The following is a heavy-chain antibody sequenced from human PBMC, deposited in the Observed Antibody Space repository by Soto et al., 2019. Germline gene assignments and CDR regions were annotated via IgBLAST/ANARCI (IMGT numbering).Heavy chain of an antibody. D-gene: IGHD3-22*01. J-gene: IGHJ4*02. CDR1: GGTFSSYA. Sequence: GASVKVSCKASGGTFSSYAISWVRQAPGQGLEWMGGIIPIFGTANYAQKFQGRVTITADESTSTAYMELSSLRSEDTAVYYCASHYDSSGYCPFDYWGQGTLVTVSS. CDR3: ASHYDSSGYCPFDY. CDR2: IIPIFGTA. V-gene: IGHV1-69*13.